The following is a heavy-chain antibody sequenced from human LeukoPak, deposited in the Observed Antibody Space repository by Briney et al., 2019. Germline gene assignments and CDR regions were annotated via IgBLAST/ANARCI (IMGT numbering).Heavy chain of an antibody. CDR3: ARGDYSSSWYYFDY. J-gene: IGHJ4*02. CDR1: GGSFSGYY. D-gene: IGHD6-13*01. V-gene: IGHV4-59*10. Sequence: SETLSLTCAVYGGSFSGYYWSWIRQPAGKGLEWIGRIYTSGSTNYNPSLKSRVTISVDTSKNQFSLKLSSVTAADTAVYYCARGDYSSSWYYFDYWGQGTLVTVSS. CDR2: IYTSGST.